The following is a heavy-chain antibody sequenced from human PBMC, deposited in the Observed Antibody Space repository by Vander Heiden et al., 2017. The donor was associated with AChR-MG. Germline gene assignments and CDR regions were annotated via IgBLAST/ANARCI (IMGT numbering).Heavy chain of an antibody. Sequence: EVQLLESGGGLVQPGGSLRPSCAASGFPFSSYAMSWVRQAPGRGLEWVSAISGSGGSTYYADSVKGRFTISRDNSKNTLYLQMNSLRAEDTAVYYCAKDLDRRTVTTPEAFDYWGQGTLVTVSS. CDR2: ISGSGGST. J-gene: IGHJ4*02. CDR3: AKDLDRRTVTTPEAFDY. CDR1: GFPFSSYA. V-gene: IGHV3-23*01. D-gene: IGHD4-17*01.